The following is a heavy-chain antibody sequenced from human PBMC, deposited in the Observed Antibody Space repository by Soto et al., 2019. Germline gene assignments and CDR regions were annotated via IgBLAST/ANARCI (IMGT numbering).Heavy chain of an antibody. CDR3: AAAELYYNGMDV. D-gene: IGHD1-7*01. CDR1: GYTFSTYW. J-gene: IGHJ6*02. Sequence: GESLKISCKASGYTFSTYWIGWVRQMPGRGLEWMAIMHPTDSDPRYSPSFQGQVTISADKSISTAYLQWTSLKASDTAMYYCAAAELYYNGMDVWGQGTTVTVSS. CDR2: MHPTDSDP. V-gene: IGHV5-51*01.